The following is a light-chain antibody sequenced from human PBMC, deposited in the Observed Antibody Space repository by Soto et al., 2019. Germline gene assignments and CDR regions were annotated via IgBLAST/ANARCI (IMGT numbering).Light chain of an antibody. CDR2: GAT. V-gene: IGKV3-15*01. Sequence: IGMTQSLAALSVTKGERATLSCRASQSVSILLAWYQQKPGQAPRLLIHGATTRATGIPARFSGSGSGTEFTLTISSLQSEDFAVYYCQQRSNWQVTFCHVRRLAIK. CDR1: QSVSIL. J-gene: IGKJ5*01. CDR3: QQRSNWQVT.